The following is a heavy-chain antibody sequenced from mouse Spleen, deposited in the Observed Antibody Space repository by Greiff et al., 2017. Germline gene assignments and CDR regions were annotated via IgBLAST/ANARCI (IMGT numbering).Heavy chain of an antibody. V-gene: IGHV1-12*01. CDR2: IYPGNGDT. J-gene: IGHJ3*01. Sequence: LQESGAELVRPGASVKMSCKASGYTFTSYNMHWVKQTPRQGLEWIGAIYPGNGDTSYNQKFKGKATLTVDKSSSTAYMQLSSLTSEDSAVYFCTKLGDYDGAWFAYWGQGTLVTVSA. D-gene: IGHD2-4*01. CDR3: TKLGDYDGAWFAY. CDR1: GYTFTSYN.